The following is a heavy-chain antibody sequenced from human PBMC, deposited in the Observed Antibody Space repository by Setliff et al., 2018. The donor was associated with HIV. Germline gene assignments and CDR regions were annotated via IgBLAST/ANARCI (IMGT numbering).Heavy chain of an antibody. CDR3: STEGWGPDY. J-gene: IGHJ4*02. CDR1: GFAFSNYA. Sequence: GGSLRLSCAASGFAFSNYAMMWVRQAPGKGLEWVSSIAGGGHPYYADTVKGRFTVSRDDSKNTLYLQMNSLKTEDTAVYYCSTEGWGPDYWGQGTLVTVSS. CDR2: IAGGGHP. D-gene: IGHD3-16*01. V-gene: IGHV3-23*03.